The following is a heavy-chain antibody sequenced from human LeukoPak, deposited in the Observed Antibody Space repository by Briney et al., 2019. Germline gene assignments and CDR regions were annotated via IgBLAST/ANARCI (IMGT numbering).Heavy chain of an antibody. CDR1: GYTLTELS. J-gene: IGHJ4*02. Sequence: ASMKVSCKVSGYTLTELSMHWVRQAPGKGLEWMGGFDPEDGETIYAQKFQGRVTMTEDTSTDTAYMELSSLRSEDTAVYYCATDPYDSSGYYPHYWGQGTLVTVSS. CDR3: ATDPYDSSGYYPHY. V-gene: IGHV1-24*01. CDR2: FDPEDGET. D-gene: IGHD3-22*01.